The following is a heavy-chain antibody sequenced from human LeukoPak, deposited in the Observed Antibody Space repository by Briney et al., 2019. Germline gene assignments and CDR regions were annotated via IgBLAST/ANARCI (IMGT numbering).Heavy chain of an antibody. D-gene: IGHD3-22*01. Sequence: ASVKVSCKASGYTFTSYGISWVRQAPGQGLEWMGWISAYNGNTNYAQKLLGRVTMTTDTSTSTAYMELRSLRSDDTAVYYCARVVTMIVVVPFDPWGQGTLVTVSS. CDR3: ARVVTMIVVVPFDP. V-gene: IGHV1-18*01. CDR1: GYTFTSYG. CDR2: ISAYNGNT. J-gene: IGHJ5*02.